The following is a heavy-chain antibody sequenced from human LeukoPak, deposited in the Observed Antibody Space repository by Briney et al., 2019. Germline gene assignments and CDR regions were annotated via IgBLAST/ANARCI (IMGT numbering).Heavy chain of an antibody. CDR2: IIPIFGTA. D-gene: IGHD6-13*01. Sequence: ASVKVSCKASGGTFSSYAISWLRQAPGQGLEWMGGIIPIFGTANYAQKFQGRVTITTDTSTSTAYMELSSVRSADTAVYYCASRQLVPKYYYYYYYMDVWGKGTTVTVSS. V-gene: IGHV1-69*05. CDR3: ASRQLVPKYYYYYYYMDV. J-gene: IGHJ6*03. CDR1: GGTFSSYA.